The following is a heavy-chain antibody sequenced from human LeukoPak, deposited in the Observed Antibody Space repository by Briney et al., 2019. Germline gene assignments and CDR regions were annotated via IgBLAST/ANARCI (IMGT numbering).Heavy chain of an antibody. J-gene: IGHJ4*02. CDR1: GFTFSSYV. Sequence: GGSLRLSCAASGFTFSSYVMNWVRQAPGKGVEWGSYISSSGSTIYYADSVKGRFTISRDNAKSSLYLQMNSLRAEDTAVYYCARGRRRATSGPSYYFDYWGQGALVTVSS. CDR2: ISSSGSTI. D-gene: IGHD3-16*01. V-gene: IGHV3-48*03. CDR3: ARGRRRATSGPSYYFDY.